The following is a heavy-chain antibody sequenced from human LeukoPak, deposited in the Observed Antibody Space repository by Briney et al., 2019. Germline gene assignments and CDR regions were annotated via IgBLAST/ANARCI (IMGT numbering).Heavy chain of an antibody. D-gene: IGHD1-26*01. CDR1: GFTFSSYR. Sequence: GGSLRLSCAASGFTFSSYRMNWVRQAPGKGLEWVSYISSSSSTIYYADSVKGRFTISRDNAKNSLYLQMNSLRAEDTAVYYCARGLRELLDYWGQGTLVTVSS. CDR2: ISSSSSTI. J-gene: IGHJ4*02. V-gene: IGHV3-48*01. CDR3: ARGLRELLDY.